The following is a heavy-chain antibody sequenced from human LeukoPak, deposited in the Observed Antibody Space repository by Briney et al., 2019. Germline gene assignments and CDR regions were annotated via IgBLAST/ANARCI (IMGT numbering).Heavy chain of an antibody. CDR1: GGSISSGSYY. CDR3: ARGSSGWFDY. Sequence: SETLSLTCTVSGGSISSGSYYWSWIRQPAGKGLEWIGRIYTSGSTNYNPSLKSRVTISADTSKNQFSLKLSSVTAADTAVYYCARGSSGWFDYWGQGTLVTVSS. J-gene: IGHJ5*01. V-gene: IGHV4-61*02. CDR2: IYTSGST. D-gene: IGHD6-19*01.